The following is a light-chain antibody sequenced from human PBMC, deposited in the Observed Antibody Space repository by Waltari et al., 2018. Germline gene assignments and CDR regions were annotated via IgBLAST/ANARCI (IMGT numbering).Light chain of an antibody. CDR3: CSYAGSSTYV. CDR2: EVS. CDR1: SSHVGLYNL. Sequence: QSALTQPASVSGSPGPSITISRTHTSSHVGLYNLFSWYQQPPGKAPKLMIYEVSKRPSGVSNRFSGSKSGNTASLTISGLQAEDEADYYCCSYAGSSTYVFGTGTKVTVL. J-gene: IGLJ1*01. V-gene: IGLV2-23*02.